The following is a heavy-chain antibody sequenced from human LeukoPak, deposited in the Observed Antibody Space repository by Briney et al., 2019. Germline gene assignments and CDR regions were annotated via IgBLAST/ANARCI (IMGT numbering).Heavy chain of an antibody. CDR2: IKSKTDGGTT. Sequence: MSGGSLRLSCAASGFTFSNAWMSWVRQAPGKGLEWVGRIKSKTDGGTTDYAAPVKGRFTISRDDLKNTLYLQMNSLKTEDTAVYYCTITYDFWSGYGDYWGQGTLVTVSS. J-gene: IGHJ4*02. V-gene: IGHV3-15*01. CDR3: TITYDFWSGYGDY. D-gene: IGHD3-3*01. CDR1: GFTFSNAW.